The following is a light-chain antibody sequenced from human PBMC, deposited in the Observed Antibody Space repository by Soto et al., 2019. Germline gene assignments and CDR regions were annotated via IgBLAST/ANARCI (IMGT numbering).Light chain of an antibody. J-gene: IGLJ2*01. CDR1: SSDIGGYNY. Sequence: QSALTQPASVSGSPGQSITISCIGTSSDIGGYNYVSWYQQHPGKAPKLLIYDVTNRPSGVSNRFSGSKSGNTASLTISGLQAEDEAHYYCSSYTSTTTLVLFGGGTKLTVL. CDR2: DVT. V-gene: IGLV2-14*03. CDR3: SSYTSTTTLVL.